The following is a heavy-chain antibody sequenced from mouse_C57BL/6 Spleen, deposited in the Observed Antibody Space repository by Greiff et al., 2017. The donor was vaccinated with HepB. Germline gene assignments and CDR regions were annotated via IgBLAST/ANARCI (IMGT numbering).Heavy chain of an antibody. J-gene: IGHJ3*01. CDR3: ARGEELGTFAY. Sequence: VQLQQPGAELVRPGSSVNLSCKASGFTFTSYWMDWVKQRPGQGLEWIGNLYPSDSETHYNQKFKDKSTLTVDKSSSTAYMQLSSLTSEDSAVYYCARGEELGTFAYWGQGTLVTVAA. CDR1: GFTFTSYW. CDR2: LYPSDSET. D-gene: IGHD4-1*01. V-gene: IGHV1-61*01.